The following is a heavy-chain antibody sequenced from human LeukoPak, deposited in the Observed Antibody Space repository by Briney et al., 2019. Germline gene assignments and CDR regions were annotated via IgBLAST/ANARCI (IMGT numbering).Heavy chain of an antibody. CDR1: GFTFSSYD. CDR2: IGTAGDT. CDR3: ARGTHDYGDYHFDY. D-gene: IGHD4-17*01. Sequence: ARGSLRLSCAASGFTFSSYDMHWVRQATGKGLEWVSAIGTAGDTYYPGSVKGRFTISRENAKNSLYLQMNSLRAGDAAVYYCARGTHDYGDYHFDYWGQGTLVTVSS. J-gene: IGHJ4*02. V-gene: IGHV3-13*01.